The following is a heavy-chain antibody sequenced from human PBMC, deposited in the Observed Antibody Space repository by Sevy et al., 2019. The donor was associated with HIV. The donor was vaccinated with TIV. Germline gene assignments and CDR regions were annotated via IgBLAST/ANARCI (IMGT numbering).Heavy chain of an antibody. CDR1: GGSISRGDYY. J-gene: IGHJ4*02. D-gene: IGHD3-22*01. CDR3: ASEHDSSGYYDY. V-gene: IGHV4-30-4*01. Sequence: SETLSLTCTVSGGSISRGDYYWSWIRQPPGKGLEWIGYIYYSGRTYYNPSLKSRVTISVDTSKNQFSLKLSSVTAADTAVYYCASEHDSSGYYDYWGQGTLVTVSS. CDR2: IYYSGRT.